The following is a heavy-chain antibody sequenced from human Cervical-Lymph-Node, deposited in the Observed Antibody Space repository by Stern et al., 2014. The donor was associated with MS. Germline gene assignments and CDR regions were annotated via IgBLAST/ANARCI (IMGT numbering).Heavy chain of an antibody. CDR3: AKSDYGDSGYNWFDP. J-gene: IGHJ5*02. V-gene: IGHV3-30*18. D-gene: IGHD4-17*01. CDR1: GFTFSSYG. CDR2: ISYDGSNK. Sequence: VHLVESGGGVVQPGRSLRLSCAASGFTFSSYGMHWVRQAPGKGLEWVAVISYDGSNKYYADSVKGRFPISRNNSKNTLYLQMNSLRAEDTAVYYCAKSDYGDSGYNWFDPWGQGTLVTVSS.